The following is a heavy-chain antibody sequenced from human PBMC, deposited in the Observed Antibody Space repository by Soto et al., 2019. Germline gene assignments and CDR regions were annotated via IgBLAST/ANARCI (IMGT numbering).Heavy chain of an antibody. V-gene: IGHV5-51*01. CDR2: IYPGDSDT. CDR3: ARAPLMTTVTNWFDP. Sequence: PGESLKISCKGSGYSFTSYWIGWVRQMPGKGLEWMGIIYPGDSDTRYSPSFQGQVTISADKSISTAYLQWSSLKASDTAMYYCARAPLMTTVTNWFDPWGQGTLVTVSS. J-gene: IGHJ5*02. CDR1: GYSFTSYW. D-gene: IGHD4-4*01.